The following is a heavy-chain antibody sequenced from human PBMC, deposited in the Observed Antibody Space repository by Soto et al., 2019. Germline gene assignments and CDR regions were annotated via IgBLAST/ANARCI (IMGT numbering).Heavy chain of an antibody. CDR2: INPSGGST. Sequence: QVQLVQSGAEVKKPGASVKVSCTASGYTFTSYYMHWVRQAPGQGLEWMGIINPSGGSTSYAEKFQRRVTMTRDTSTSTVYMEVSSLRSEDTAVYYCASVSVAGTGGGFGYWGQGTLVTVSS. CDR1: GYTFTSYY. J-gene: IGHJ4*02. V-gene: IGHV1-46*03. D-gene: IGHD6-19*01. CDR3: ASVSVAGTGGGFGY.